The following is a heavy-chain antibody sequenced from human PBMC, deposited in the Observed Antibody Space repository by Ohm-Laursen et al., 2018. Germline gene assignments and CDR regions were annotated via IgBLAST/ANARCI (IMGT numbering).Heavy chain of an antibody. CDR3: ERTKHGDYHDF. Sequence: TQTLTLTCTFSGFSLNGSPMCVSWIRQPPGKGLEWLARIDWDDDKWYSTSLMTRLTISKDTSKNQVVLTMTKMEPVDTATYYCERTKHGDYHDFWGQGTLVTVSS. CDR1: GFSLNGSPMC. J-gene: IGHJ4*02. CDR2: IDWDDDK. V-gene: IGHV2-70*11. D-gene: IGHD4-17*01.